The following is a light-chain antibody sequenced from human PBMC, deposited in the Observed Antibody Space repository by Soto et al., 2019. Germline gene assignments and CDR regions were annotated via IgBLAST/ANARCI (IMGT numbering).Light chain of an antibody. CDR3: HQYDSSPLT. V-gene: IGKV3-20*01. J-gene: IGKJ4*01. CDR1: QSVSSSY. CDR2: GAS. Sequence: EIVLTQSPGTLSLSPGERATLSCRASQSVSSSYLAWYQQKPGQAPRLLIYGASSRATGIPDRFSGIGSGTDFTLTISRLEPEVFAVYYCHQYDSSPLTFGGGTKVEIK.